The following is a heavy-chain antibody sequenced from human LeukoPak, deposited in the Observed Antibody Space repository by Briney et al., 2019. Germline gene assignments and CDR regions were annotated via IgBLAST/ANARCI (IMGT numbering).Heavy chain of an antibody. V-gene: IGHV4-39*01. D-gene: IGHD1-7*01. CDR1: GGSISSSSYY. Sequence: SETLSLTCTVSGGSISSSSYYWGWIRQPPGKGLEWIGGIYYSGSTYYNPSLKSRVTISVDTSKNQFSLKLSSVTAADTAVYYCARHAITGTTGWGQGTLVTVSS. CDR2: IYYSGST. J-gene: IGHJ4*02. CDR3: ARHAITGTTG.